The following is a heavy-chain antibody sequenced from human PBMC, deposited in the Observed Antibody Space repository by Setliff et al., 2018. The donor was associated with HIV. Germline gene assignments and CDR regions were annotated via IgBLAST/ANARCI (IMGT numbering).Heavy chain of an antibody. J-gene: IGHJ6*03. V-gene: IGHV3-43*01. D-gene: IGHD3-10*01. CDR3: AKEGGSERMPFFYYYMDV. Sequence: PGGSLRLSCAASGFIFDDYAMHWVRQVPGKGLEWVALVSWDGRTTNYADSVKGRFTISRDSSKNSLYLEMNSLRTEDTALYYCAKEGGSERMPFFYYYMDVWGKGTTVTVSS. CDR1: GFIFDDYA. CDR2: VSWDGRTT.